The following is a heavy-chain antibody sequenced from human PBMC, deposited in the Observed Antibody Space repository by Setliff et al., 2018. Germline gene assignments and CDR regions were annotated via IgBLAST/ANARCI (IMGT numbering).Heavy chain of an antibody. CDR3: ARSYYDSSGYYHPAFDY. V-gene: IGHV1-18*01. Sequence: ASVKVSCKASGYTFRNYAFAWVRQAPGQGLEWVGWISVYNGDTNYAQKFQGRVTLTTDTSTSTAYMELSSLRSEDTAVYYCARSYYDSSGYYHPAFDYWGQGTLVTVSS. CDR2: ISVYNGDT. CDR1: GYTFRNYA. J-gene: IGHJ4*02. D-gene: IGHD3-22*01.